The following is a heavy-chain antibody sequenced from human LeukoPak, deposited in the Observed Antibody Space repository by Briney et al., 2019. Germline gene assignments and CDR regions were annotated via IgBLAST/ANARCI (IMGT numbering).Heavy chain of an antibody. CDR3: ARRFQDQTLYYFGMDV. V-gene: IGHV4-4*07. J-gene: IGHJ6*02. D-gene: IGHD2-21*01. CDR2: IYTSGST. CDR1: GGSISSYY. Sequence: SETLSLTCTVSGGSISSYYWSWIRQPAEKGLEWIGRIYTSGSTNYNPSLKSRVTMSVDTSKNQFSLKLSSVTAADTAVYYCARRFQDQTLYYFGMDVWGQGTTVTVSS.